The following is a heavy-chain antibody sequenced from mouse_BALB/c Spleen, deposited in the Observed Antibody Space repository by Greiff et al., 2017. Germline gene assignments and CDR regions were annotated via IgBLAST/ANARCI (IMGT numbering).Heavy chain of an antibody. V-gene: IGHV7-3*02. D-gene: IGHD2-1*01. CDR2: IRNKDNGYTT. J-gene: IGHJ2*01. CDR1: GFTFTDYY. Sequence: EVMLVESGGGLVQPGGSLRLSCATSGFTFTDYYMSWVRQPPGKALEWLGFIRNKDNGYTTEYSASVKGRFTISRDNSKSILYLQMNTLRAEDSATDDCARERDGNSSLDYWGQGTTLTVSS. CDR3: ARERDGNSSLDY.